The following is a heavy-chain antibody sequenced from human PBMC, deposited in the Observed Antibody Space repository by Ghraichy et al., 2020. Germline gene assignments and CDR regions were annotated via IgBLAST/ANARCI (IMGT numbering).Heavy chain of an antibody. V-gene: IGHV3-48*01. CDR1: GFTFSSYS. CDR3: ARGEGYYDYVWGSYRYTGWDY. CDR2: ISSSSSTI. Sequence: LSLTCAASGFTFSSYSMNWVRQAPGKGLEWVSYISSSSSTIYYADSVKGRFTISRDNAKNSLYLQMNSLRAEDTAVYYCARGEGYYDYVWGSYRYTGWDYWGQGTLVTVSS. J-gene: IGHJ4*02. D-gene: IGHD3-16*02.